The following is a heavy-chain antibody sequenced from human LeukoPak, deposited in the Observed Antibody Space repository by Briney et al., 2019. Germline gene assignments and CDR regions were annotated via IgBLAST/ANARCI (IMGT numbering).Heavy chain of an antibody. D-gene: IGHD5-18*01. CDR1: GYTFTSYD. V-gene: IGHV1-8*01. CDR2: MNPNSGNT. Sequence: VKVSCKASGYTFTSYDINWVRQATGQGLEWMGWMNPNSGNTGYAQKFQGRVTMTRNTSISTAYMELSSLRSEDTAVYYCARGLARTSMVTRGGVRFDYWGQGTLVTVSS. CDR3: ARGLARTSMVTRGGVRFDY. J-gene: IGHJ4*02.